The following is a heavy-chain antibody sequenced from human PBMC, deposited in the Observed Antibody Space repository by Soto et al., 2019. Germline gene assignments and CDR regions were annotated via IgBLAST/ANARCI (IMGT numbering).Heavy chain of an antibody. V-gene: IGHV1-18*01. J-gene: IGHJ4*02. CDR2: ISAHNGNT. CDR1: GYGFTTYG. Sequence: QFHLVQSGAEVKKPGASVKVSCKGSGYGFTTYGITWVRQAPGQGLEWMAWISAHNGNTDYAQNLQGRGTVTRDTSTSTADMELRSLRSDDTAVYYCARGRYGDYWGQGALVTVSS. D-gene: IGHD1-1*01. CDR3: ARGRYGDY.